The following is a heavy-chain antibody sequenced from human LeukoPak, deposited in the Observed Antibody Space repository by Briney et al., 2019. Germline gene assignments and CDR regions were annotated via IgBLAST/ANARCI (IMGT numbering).Heavy chain of an antibody. CDR2: IYYSGST. CDR3: AGGLTAHYFDY. J-gene: IGHJ4*02. CDR1: GGSISSYY. Sequence: SETLSLTCTVSGGSISSYYWSWIRQPPGKGLEWIGYIYYSGSTNYNPSLKSRVTISVDTSKNQFSLKLSSVTAADTAVYYCAGGLTAHYFDYWGQGTLVTVSS. D-gene: IGHD3-9*01. V-gene: IGHV4-59*01.